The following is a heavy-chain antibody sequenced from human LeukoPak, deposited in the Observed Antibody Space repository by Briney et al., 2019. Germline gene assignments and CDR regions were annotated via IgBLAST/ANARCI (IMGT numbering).Heavy chain of an antibody. D-gene: IGHD3-3*01. V-gene: IGHV1-69*05. CDR1: GGTFSSYA. Sequence: SVKVSCKASGGTFSSYAISWVRQAPGQGLEWMGGIIPIFGTANYAQKFQGRVTITTDESTSTAYMELSSLRSEDTAVYYCARGGSDYDFWSGYRYYYYMDVWGKGTTVTVSS. CDR3: ARGGSDYDFWSGYRYYYYMDV. J-gene: IGHJ6*03. CDR2: IIPIFGTA.